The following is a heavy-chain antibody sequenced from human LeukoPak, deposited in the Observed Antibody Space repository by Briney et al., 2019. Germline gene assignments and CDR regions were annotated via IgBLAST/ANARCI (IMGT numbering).Heavy chain of an antibody. V-gene: IGHV3-48*02. Sequence: GGSLRLSCAASGFTFSSYWMSWVRQAPGKGLEWVSYISSVSSIIYYADSVKSRFSISRDNAKISLYLQMNSLRDEDSAIYYCARERAISGYDFGLDYWGQGTLVTVSS. CDR3: ARERAISGYDFGLDY. D-gene: IGHD5-12*01. CDR1: GFTFSSYW. J-gene: IGHJ4*02. CDR2: ISSVSSII.